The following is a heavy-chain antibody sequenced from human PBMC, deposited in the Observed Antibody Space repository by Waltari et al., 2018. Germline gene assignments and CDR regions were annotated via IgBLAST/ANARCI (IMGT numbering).Heavy chain of an antibody. V-gene: IGHV3-33*06. D-gene: IGHD6-6*01. CDR3: AKGVAPSRPYDAFDI. Sequence: QVQLVESGGGVVQPGWSLRLSCAASGFTFSSYGMHWVRQAPGKGLEWVAVIWYDGSNKYYADSVKGRFTISRDNSKNTLYLQMNSLRAEDTAVYYCAKGVAPSRPYDAFDIWGQGTMVTVSS. CDR2: IWYDGSNK. J-gene: IGHJ3*02. CDR1: GFTFSSYG.